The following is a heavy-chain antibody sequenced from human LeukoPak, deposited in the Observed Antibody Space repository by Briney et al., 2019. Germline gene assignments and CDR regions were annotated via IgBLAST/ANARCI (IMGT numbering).Heavy chain of an antibody. J-gene: IGHJ4*02. CDR2: ISSSGSTI. V-gene: IGHV3-48*03. CDR1: GFTFSSYE. Sequence: PGGSPRLSCAASGFTFSSYEMNWVRQAPGKGLEWVSYISSSGSTIYYADSVKGRFTISRDNAKNSLYLQMNSLRAEDTAVYYCARAPSSSNLLVFDYWGQGTLVTVSS. D-gene: IGHD6-13*01. CDR3: ARAPSSSNLLVFDY.